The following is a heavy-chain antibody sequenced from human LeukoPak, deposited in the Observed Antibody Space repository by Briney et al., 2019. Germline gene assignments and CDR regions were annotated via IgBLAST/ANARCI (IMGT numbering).Heavy chain of an antibody. CDR2: INTNTANP. CDR1: GYTLTSDG. Sequence: ASVKVSCKASGYTLTSDGMNWVRQAPGQGLEWMGWINTNTANPTYAQGFTGRFVFSLDTSVSTAYLQISSLKAEDTAVYYCAREGGTLRYFDQYYYYYYMDVWGKGTTVTVSS. V-gene: IGHV7-4-1*02. J-gene: IGHJ6*03. D-gene: IGHD3-9*01. CDR3: AREGGTLRYFDQYYYYYYMDV.